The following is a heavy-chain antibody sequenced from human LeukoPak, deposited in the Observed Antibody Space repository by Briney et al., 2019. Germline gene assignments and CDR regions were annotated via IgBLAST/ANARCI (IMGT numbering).Heavy chain of an antibody. V-gene: IGHV3-15*01. CDR2: IKSKTDGGTT. CDR1: GFTFSNAW. D-gene: IGHD3-9*01. J-gene: IGHJ6*03. CDR3: TTKTFDWLGGGVDYYYYMDV. Sequence: GGSLRLSCAASGFTFSNAWMSWVRQAPGKGLEWVGRIKSKTDGGTTDYAAPVKGRFTISRDDSKNTLYLQMNSLKTEDTAVYYCTTKTFDWLGGGVDYYYYMDVWGKGTTVTVSS.